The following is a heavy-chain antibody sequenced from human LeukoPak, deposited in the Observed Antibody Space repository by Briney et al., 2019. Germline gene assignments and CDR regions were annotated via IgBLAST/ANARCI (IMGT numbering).Heavy chain of an antibody. Sequence: GGSLRLSCAASGFTFSSYAMSWDRQAPGKGLEWVSAISGSGGSTYYADSVKGRFTISRDDSKNTLYLQMNSLRAEDTAVYYCAKGVNSYGLEIAFDIWGQGTMVTVSS. CDR1: GFTFSSYA. D-gene: IGHD5-18*01. CDR2: ISGSGGST. CDR3: AKGVNSYGLEIAFDI. J-gene: IGHJ3*02. V-gene: IGHV3-23*01.